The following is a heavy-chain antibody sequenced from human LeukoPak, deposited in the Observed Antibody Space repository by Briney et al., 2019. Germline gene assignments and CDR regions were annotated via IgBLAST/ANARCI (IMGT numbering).Heavy chain of an antibody. V-gene: IGHV4-61*02. J-gene: IGHJ4*02. CDR1: GGSSSSGSYY. Sequence: PSETLSLTCTVSGGSSSSGSYYWSWIRQPTGKGLEWIGRIYTSGSTNYNPSLKSRVTISVDTSRNQFSLKLSSVTAADTAVYYCARATFKLLWFGELYQDWGQGTLVTVSS. CDR2: IYTSGST. CDR3: ARATFKLLWFGELYQD. D-gene: IGHD3-10*01.